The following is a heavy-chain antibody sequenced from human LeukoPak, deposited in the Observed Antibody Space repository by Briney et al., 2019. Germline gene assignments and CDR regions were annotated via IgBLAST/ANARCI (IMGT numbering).Heavy chain of an antibody. CDR2: ISGSGGNT. Sequence: PGGSLRLSCAASGITFSSYSMNWVRQAPGKGLEWVSVISGSGGNTYYADSVKGRFTISRDNSKNTLYLQMNSLRAEDTAVYYCAKMVGMTGFLPFDPWGQGTLVTVSS. J-gene: IGHJ5*02. CDR3: AKMVGMTGFLPFDP. V-gene: IGHV3-23*01. CDR1: GITFSSYS. D-gene: IGHD3-9*01.